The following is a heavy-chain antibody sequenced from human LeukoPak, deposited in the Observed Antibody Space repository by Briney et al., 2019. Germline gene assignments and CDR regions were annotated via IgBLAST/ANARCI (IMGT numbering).Heavy chain of an antibody. CDR2: LNPNSGGT. CDR1: GYTVTGHY. V-gene: IGHV1-2*02. Sequence: ASVKVSCKASGYTVTGHYLHWVRQAPGQGLEWMGWLNPNSGGTNYAQKFQGRVTMTRDTSINTAYMELNSLTSDDTAMYYCAKDAYSGFSSSYNMDSWGQGTRVTVSS. J-gene: IGHJ4*02. CDR3: AKDAYSGFSSSYNMDS. D-gene: IGHD5-18*01.